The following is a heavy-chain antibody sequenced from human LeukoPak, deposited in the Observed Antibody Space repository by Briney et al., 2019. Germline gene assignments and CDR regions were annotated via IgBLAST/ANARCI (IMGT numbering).Heavy chain of an antibody. V-gene: IGHV3-9*01. J-gene: IGHJ4*02. CDR1: GFTFDDYA. CDR3: AKPLTYYYDSSGYYYDY. CDR2: ISWNSGSI. Sequence: GGSLRLSCAASGFTFDDYAMHWVRQAPGKGLEWVSGISWNSGSIGYADSVKGRFTISRDNSKNTLYLQMNSLRAEDTAVYYCAKPLTYYYDSSGYYYDYWGQGTLVTVSS. D-gene: IGHD3-22*01.